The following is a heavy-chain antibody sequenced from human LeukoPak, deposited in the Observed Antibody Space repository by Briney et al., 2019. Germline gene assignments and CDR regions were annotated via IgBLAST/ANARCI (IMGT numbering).Heavy chain of an antibody. CDR3: AKVPYSSSWFDAFDI. V-gene: IGHV3-23*01. J-gene: IGHJ3*02. CDR1: GFTFSSYA. CDR2: ISGRGGNT. D-gene: IGHD6-13*01. Sequence: GGSLRLSCAASGFTFSSYAMSWVRQAPGKGLEWVSAISGRGGNTYYADSVKGRFTISRDNSKNTLYLQMNSLRAEDTAVYYCAKVPYSSSWFDAFDIWGQGTMVTVSS.